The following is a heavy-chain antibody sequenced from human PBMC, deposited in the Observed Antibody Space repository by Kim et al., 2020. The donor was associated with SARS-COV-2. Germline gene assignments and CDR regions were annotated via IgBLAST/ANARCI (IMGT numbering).Heavy chain of an antibody. CDR1: GYTFTGYY. J-gene: IGHJ4*02. CDR3: AREQYSSAGKGCDY. D-gene: IGHD6-25*01. CDR2: INPNSGGT. V-gene: IGHV1-2*02. Sequence: ASVKVSCKASGYTFTGYYMHWVRQAPGQGLEWMGWINPNSGGTNYAQKFQGRVTMTRDTSISTAYMELSRLRSDDTAVYYCAREQYSSAGKGCDYWGQGTLVTVSS.